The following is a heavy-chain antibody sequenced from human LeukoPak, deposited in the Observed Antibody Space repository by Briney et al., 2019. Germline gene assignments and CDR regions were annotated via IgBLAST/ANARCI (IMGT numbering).Heavy chain of an antibody. CDR1: GFTFSSYS. J-gene: IGHJ4*02. V-gene: IGHV3-21*01. CDR2: ISSGSNYI. Sequence: PGGSLRLPCAASGFTFSSYSMNWVCQAPGKGLEWVSSISSGSNYIYYADSVKGRFTISRDNAKNSLYLQLNSLRAEDTAVYYCARLRGYCSSSSCYGAEDYWGQGTLVTVSS. D-gene: IGHD2-2*01. CDR3: ARLRGYCSSSSCYGAEDY.